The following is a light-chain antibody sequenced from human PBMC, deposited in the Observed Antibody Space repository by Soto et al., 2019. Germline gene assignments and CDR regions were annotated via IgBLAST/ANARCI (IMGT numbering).Light chain of an antibody. V-gene: IGKV3-11*01. Sequence: EIVLTQSPATLSLSPGERATLSCRASQRVSSYLAWYQQKPGQAPRLLIYDASNRATGIPARFSGSGSGTDFTLTISSLEPEDLAVYYCQQRSSWPWTFGQGTKVDIK. CDR3: QQRSSWPWT. CDR1: QRVSSY. CDR2: DAS. J-gene: IGKJ1*01.